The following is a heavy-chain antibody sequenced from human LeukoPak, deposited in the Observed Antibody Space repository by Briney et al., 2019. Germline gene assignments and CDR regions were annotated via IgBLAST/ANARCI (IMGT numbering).Heavy chain of an antibody. CDR1: GFTFSSYS. Sequence: PGGSLRLSCAASGFTFSSYSMNWVRQAPGKGLEWVSYISSSSSTIYYADSVKGRFTISRDDAKRSLYLQMNSLRVEDTAVYYCAKVAKYYYGSETYYFFEHWGQGTPVTASS. V-gene: IGHV3-48*04. D-gene: IGHD3-10*01. CDR2: ISSSSSTI. CDR3: AKVAKYYYGSETYYFFEH. J-gene: IGHJ4*02.